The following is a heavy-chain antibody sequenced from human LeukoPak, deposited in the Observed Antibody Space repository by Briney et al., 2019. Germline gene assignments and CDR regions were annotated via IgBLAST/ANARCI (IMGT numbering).Heavy chain of an antibody. CDR2: IYPGDSDT. Sequence: GESLKISCKGSGYSFTSYWIGWVRQMPGKGLEWMGIIYPGDSDTRYSPSFQGQVTISADKSISTAYLQWSSLKASDTAMYYCERRARNPRNGSYFDYWGQGTLVTVSS. CDR1: GYSFTSYW. CDR3: ERRARNPRNGSYFDY. D-gene: IGHD6-6*01. V-gene: IGHV5-51*01. J-gene: IGHJ4*02.